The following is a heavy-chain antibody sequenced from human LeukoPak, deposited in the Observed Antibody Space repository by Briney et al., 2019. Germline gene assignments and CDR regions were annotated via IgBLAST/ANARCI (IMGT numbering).Heavy chain of an antibody. D-gene: IGHD1-26*01. V-gene: IGHV4-38-2*02. Sequence: SETLSLTCTVSGYSISSGYYWGWIRQPPGKGLEWIGSIYHSGSTYYNPSLKSRVTISVDTSKNQFSLKLSSVTAADTAVYYCAIYSGVYYYYYYYMDVWGKGTTVTVSS. CDR3: AIYSGVYYYYYYYMDV. CDR2: IYHSGST. J-gene: IGHJ6*03. CDR1: GYSISSGYY.